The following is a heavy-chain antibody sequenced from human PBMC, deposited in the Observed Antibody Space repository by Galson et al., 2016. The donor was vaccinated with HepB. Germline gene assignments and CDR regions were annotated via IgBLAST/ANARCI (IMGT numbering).Heavy chain of an antibody. J-gene: IGHJ6*02. Sequence: TLSLTCTVSGGSISSVGYYWSWIRQHPGKGLEWIGYIYYSGTTSYNPSLKSRVMISVDTSKNQFSLRLSSVTAADTAVYYCARYDFGKHYYGMDVWGQGTTVTVSS. CDR3: ARYDFGKHYYGMDV. D-gene: IGHD3-3*01. CDR2: IYYSGTT. V-gene: IGHV4-31*03. CDR1: GGSISSVGYY.